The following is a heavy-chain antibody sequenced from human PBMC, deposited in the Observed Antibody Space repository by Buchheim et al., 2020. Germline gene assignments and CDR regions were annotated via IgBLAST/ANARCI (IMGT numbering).Heavy chain of an antibody. CDR1: GGSFSGYY. V-gene: IGHV4-34*01. CDR3: ARTARGPSSWLDP. Sequence: QVQLQQWGAGLLKPSETLSLTCAVYGGSFSGYYWSWIRQPPGKGLEWIGEINHSGSTNYNPSLKSRVTISVDRSKNQFSLKLSSVTAADTAVYYCARTARGPSSWLDPWGQGTL. CDR2: INHSGST. D-gene: IGHD2-15*01. J-gene: IGHJ5*02.